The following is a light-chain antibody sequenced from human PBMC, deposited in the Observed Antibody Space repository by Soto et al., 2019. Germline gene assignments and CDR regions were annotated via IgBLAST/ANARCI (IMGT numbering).Light chain of an antibody. CDR3: SSYTSSSTLVV. V-gene: IGLV2-14*03. Sequence: QSALTQPASVSGSPGQSITISCTGTSSDVGGYNYVSWYQHHPGKAPKLMIYDVSNRPSGVSNRFSGSKSGNTASLTISGLQAEDEAAYYCSSYTSSSTLVVFGGGTKLTVL. CDR2: DVS. CDR1: SSDVGGYNY. J-gene: IGLJ2*01.